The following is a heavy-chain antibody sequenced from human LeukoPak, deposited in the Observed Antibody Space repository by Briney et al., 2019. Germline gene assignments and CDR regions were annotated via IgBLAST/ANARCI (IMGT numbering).Heavy chain of an antibody. D-gene: IGHD4-23*01. J-gene: IGHJ4*01. CDR1: GGSSSSSSYY. V-gene: IGHV4-39*01. Sequence: PSETLCLSCSVSGGSSSSSSYYWGWIRQPPGKGLEWIGSIHDSGSTDYNPSLKSRITISVDTSKNQFSLKLSSVTAADTAVYYCGRLYGGISNNYYCDHWG. CDR3: GRLYGGISNNYYCDH. CDR2: IHDSGST.